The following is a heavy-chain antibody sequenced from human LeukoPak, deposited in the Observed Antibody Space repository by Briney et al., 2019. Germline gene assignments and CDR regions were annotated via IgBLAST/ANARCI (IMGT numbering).Heavy chain of an antibody. D-gene: IGHD5-18*01. CDR2: IYHSGST. V-gene: IGHV4-4*02. Sequence: SETLSLTCAVSGGSISSSNWWSWVRQPPGKGLEWIGEIYHSGSTNYNPSLKSRVTISVDKSKNQFSLKLSSVTAADTAVYYCARHVRGYSYGPVDYWGQGTLVTVSS. CDR3: ARHVRGYSYGPVDY. J-gene: IGHJ4*02. CDR1: GGSISSSNW.